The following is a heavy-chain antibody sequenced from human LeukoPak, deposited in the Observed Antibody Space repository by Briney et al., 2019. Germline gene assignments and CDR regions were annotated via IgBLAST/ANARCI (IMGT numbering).Heavy chain of an antibody. D-gene: IGHD6-19*01. CDR1: GGSFSGYY. Sequence: SETLSLTCAVYGGSFSGYYWSWIRQPPGKGLEWIGEVNHSGSTTYNPSLKSRVTISGDTSKNQFSLKLSSVTAADTAVYYCARVRPRSIAVAARYAFDIWGQGTMVTVSS. V-gene: IGHV4-34*01. J-gene: IGHJ3*02. CDR3: ARVRPRSIAVAARYAFDI. CDR2: VNHSGST.